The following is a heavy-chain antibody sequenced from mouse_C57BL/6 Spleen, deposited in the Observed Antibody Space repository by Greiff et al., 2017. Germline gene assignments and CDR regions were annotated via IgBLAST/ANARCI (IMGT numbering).Heavy chain of an antibody. V-gene: IGHV1-81*01. CDR2: IYPRSGNT. CDR1: GYTFTSYG. J-gene: IGHJ2*01. Sequence: VQLVESGAELARPGASVKLSCKASGYTFTSYGISWVKQRTGQGLEWIGEIYPRSGNTYYTEKFKGKATLTADKSSSTAYMALRSLTSADSAVDFCARCTAVVATSDYWGQGTTLTVSS. CDR3: ARCTAVVATSDY. D-gene: IGHD1-1*01.